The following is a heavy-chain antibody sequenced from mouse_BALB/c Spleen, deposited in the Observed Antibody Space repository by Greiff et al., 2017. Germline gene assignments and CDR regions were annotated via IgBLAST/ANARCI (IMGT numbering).Heavy chain of an antibody. V-gene: IGHV5-4*02. CDR2: ISDGGSYT. CDR1: GFTFSDYY. D-gene: IGHD1-1*01. J-gene: IGHJ4*01. CDR3: AIMFYDYYAMDY. Sequence: EVKLVESGGGLVKPGGSLKLSCAASGFTFSDYYMYWVRQTPEKRLEWVATISDGGSYTYYPDSVKGRFTISRDNAKNNLYLQMSSLKSEDTAMYYCAIMFYDYYAMDYWGQGTSVTVSS.